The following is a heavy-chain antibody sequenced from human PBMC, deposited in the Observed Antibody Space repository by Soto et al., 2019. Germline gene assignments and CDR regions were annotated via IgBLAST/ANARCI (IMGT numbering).Heavy chain of an antibody. CDR3: AKDNRNYYYYGMDV. CDR1: GFTFSSYA. Sequence: EVQLLESGGGLVQPGGSLRLSCAASGFTFSSYAMSWVRQAPGKGLEWVSAISGSGGSTYYADSVKGRFTISRDNSKNTLYLQMNSLRAEDTAVYYCAKDNRNYYYYGMDVWGQGTTGTVS. CDR2: ISGSGGST. V-gene: IGHV3-23*01. J-gene: IGHJ6*02.